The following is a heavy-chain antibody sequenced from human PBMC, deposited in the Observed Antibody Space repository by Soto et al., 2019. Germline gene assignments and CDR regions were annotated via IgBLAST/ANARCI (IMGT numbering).Heavy chain of an antibody. J-gene: IGHJ1*01. CDR2: ISYDGSNK. Sequence: GGSLRLSCAASGFTFSSYGMHWVRQAPGKGLEWVAVISYDGSNKCYADSVKGRFTSSKDKSKNTLYLQMNSLRAEDTAVYDCAKDNGIVVVVAAMGYFQHWGQGTLVTVSS. CDR1: GFTFSSYG. D-gene: IGHD2-15*01. V-gene: IGHV3-30*18. CDR3: AKDNGIVVVVAAMGYFQH.